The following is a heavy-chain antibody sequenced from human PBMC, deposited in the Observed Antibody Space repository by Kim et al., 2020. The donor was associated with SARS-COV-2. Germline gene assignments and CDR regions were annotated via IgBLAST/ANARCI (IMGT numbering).Heavy chain of an antibody. V-gene: IGHV3-15*01. D-gene: IGHD2-8*01. Sequence: GGSLRLSCAASGFTFSNAGMSWVRQAPGKGLEWVCRIRSKTDGGTPDSATPVKGSSTISGDDSKNTLFLKLNSLKTADKSLDNCTTEEGTGKAEGCFDP. CDR3: TTEEGTGKAEGCFDP. CDR1: GFTFSNAG. J-gene: IGHJ5*02. CDR2: IRSKTDGGTP.